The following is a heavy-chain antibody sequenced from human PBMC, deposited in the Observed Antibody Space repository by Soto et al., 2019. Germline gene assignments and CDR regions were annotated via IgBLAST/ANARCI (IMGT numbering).Heavy chain of an antibody. CDR3: ARGAPYYYGSGSYSYYYGTDV. Sequence: GASVKVSCKASGGTFSSYAISWVRQAPGQGLEWMGGIIPIFGTANYAQKFQGRVTITADESTSTAYMELSSLRSEDTAVYYCARGAPYYYGSGSYSYYYGTDVWGQGTTVTVSS. CDR2: IIPIFGTA. D-gene: IGHD3-10*01. J-gene: IGHJ6*02. V-gene: IGHV1-69*13. CDR1: GGTFSSYA.